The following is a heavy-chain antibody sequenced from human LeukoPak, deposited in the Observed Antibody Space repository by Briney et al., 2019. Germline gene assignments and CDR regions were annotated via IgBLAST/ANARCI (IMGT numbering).Heavy chain of an antibody. CDR1: VYAFYVDY. D-gene: IGHD2-15*01. J-gene: IGHJ4*02. V-gene: IGHV1-2*02. Sequence: ASVSVSCTSSVYAFYVDYIHGGRRAPGQGVGWLVWMNPDKGCTKTAQNYRDRVIITTDKSLATAYMEVTNLTSDDTAVYTRSSWDCSSGSCYTNMNFDHWGQGALVTVSS. CDR3: SSWDCSSGSCYTNMNFDH. CDR2: MNPDKGCT.